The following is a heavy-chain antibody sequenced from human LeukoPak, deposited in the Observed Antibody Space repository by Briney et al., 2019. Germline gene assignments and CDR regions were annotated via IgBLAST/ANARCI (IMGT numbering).Heavy chain of an antibody. CDR1: GFSFSTYA. CDR3: ARHDSFIPF. J-gene: IGHJ4*02. Sequence: GGSLRLSCVASGFSFSTYAMGWVRQAPGKGLEWVSGISDSGRATYYTDSVKGRCTISRDNSKNTVNLQLNNVRAEDTALYFCARHDSFIPFWGQGMQVTVSS. V-gene: IGHV3-23*01. D-gene: IGHD5-18*01. CDR2: ISDSGRAT.